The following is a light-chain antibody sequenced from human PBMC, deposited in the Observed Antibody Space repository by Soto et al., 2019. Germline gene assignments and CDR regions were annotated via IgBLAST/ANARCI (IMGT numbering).Light chain of an antibody. CDR3: QHYNSSPEA. Sequence: EIVMTQSPATLSVSPGERATLCCRAIQSVSSNLAWYQQKPGQAPRLXIYGASTRDTGILARFSGSGAGTDFTLTISSLQPDDFATYYCQHYNSSPEAFGQGTKVDIK. V-gene: IGKV3-15*01. J-gene: IGKJ1*01. CDR2: GAS. CDR1: QSVSSN.